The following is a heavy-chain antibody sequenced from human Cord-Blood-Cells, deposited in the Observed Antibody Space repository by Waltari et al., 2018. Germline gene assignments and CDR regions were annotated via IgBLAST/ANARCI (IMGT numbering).Heavy chain of an antibody. CDR1: GYTFTGYY. Sequence: QVQLVQSGAEVKKPGASVKVSCKASGYTFTGYYMHWVRQAPGQGLEWMGWINPNRGGTNDAQKFQCRVTMTRDTSISTAYMELSRRRSDGPAVYYCARDGPPLGEFDYWGQGTLVTVAS. CDR3: ARDGPPLGEFDY. CDR2: INPNRGGT. V-gene: IGHV1-2*02. D-gene: IGHD3-16*01. J-gene: IGHJ4*02.